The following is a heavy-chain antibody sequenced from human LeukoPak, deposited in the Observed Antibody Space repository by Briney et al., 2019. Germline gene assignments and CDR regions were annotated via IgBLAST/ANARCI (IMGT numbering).Heavy chain of an antibody. J-gene: IGHJ4*02. V-gene: IGHV1-18*01. CDR1: GYTFTSYG. CDR2: ISAYNGNT. Sequence: GASVKVSCKASGYTFTSYGISWVRQAPAQGLEWMGWISAYNGNTNYAQKLQGRVTMTTDTSTSTAYMELRSLRSDDTAVYYCARGTYYYDSSGYYPVTLVWDFDYWGQGTLVTVSS. CDR3: ARGTYYYDSSGYYPVTLVWDFDY. D-gene: IGHD3-22*01.